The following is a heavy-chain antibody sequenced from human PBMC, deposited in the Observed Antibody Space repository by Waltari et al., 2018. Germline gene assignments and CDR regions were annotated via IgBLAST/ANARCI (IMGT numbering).Heavy chain of an antibody. CDR3: ARDWYYYDSSGYSRDY. CDR2: ISYDGSNK. V-gene: IGHV3-30*16. Sequence: QVQLVESGGGVVPPGRSLRLSCAASGLTSRRYAMPWVHPAPGKGLEWVAVISYDGSNKYYADSVKGRFTISRDNSKNTLYLQMNSLRAEDTAVYYCARDWYYYDSSGYSRDYWGQGTLVTVSS. J-gene: IGHJ4*02. D-gene: IGHD3-22*01. CDR1: GLTSRRYA.